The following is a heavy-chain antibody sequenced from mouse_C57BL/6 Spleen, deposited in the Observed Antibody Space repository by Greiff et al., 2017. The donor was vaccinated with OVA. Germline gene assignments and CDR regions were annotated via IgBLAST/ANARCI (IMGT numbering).Heavy chain of an antibody. CDR1: GYSITSGYY. CDR3: ARVGLDYAMDY. V-gene: IGHV3-6*01. J-gene: IGHJ4*01. CDR2: ISYDGSN. Sequence: VQLQQSGPGLVKPSQSLSLTCSVTGYSITSGYYWNWIRQFPGNKLEWMGYISYDGSNNYNPSLKNRISITRDTSKNQFFLKLNSVTTEDTATYYCARVGLDYAMDYWGQGTSVTVSS.